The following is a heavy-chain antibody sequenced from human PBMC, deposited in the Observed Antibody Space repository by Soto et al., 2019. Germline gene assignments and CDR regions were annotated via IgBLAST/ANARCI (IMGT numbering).Heavy chain of an antibody. CDR3: ARGLYSGWPLNAFDV. CDR2: IYSGGST. V-gene: IGHV3-66*01. D-gene: IGHD5-12*01. J-gene: IGHJ3*01. CDR1: GFTFSSYS. Sequence: GGSLRLSCAASGFTFSSYSMNWVRQAPGKGLEWVSVIYSGGSTYYADSVKGRFTISRDNSKNTLYLQMNSLRAEDTAVYYCARGLYSGWPLNAFDVWGQGTMVTVSS.